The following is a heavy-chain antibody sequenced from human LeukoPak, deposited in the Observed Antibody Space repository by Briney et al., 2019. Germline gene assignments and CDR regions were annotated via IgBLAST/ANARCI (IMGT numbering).Heavy chain of an antibody. CDR3: ATGGSTGNYYYYGMDV. CDR1: GGSFSGYY. V-gene: IGHV4-34*01. D-gene: IGHD3-9*01. CDR2: INHSGST. J-gene: IGHJ6*02. Sequence: SETLSLTCAVYGGSFSGYYWSWIRQPPGKGLEWIGEINHSGSTNYNPSLKSRVTISVDTSKNQFSLKLSSVTAADTAVYYCATGGSTGNYYYYGMDVWGQGTTVTVSS.